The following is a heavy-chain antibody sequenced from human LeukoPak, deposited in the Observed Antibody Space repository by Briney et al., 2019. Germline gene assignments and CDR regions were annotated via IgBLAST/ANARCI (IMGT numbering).Heavy chain of an antibody. D-gene: IGHD1-14*01. CDR3: ARDPHSERYGAFDI. CDR2: ISSSGSTI. J-gene: IGHJ3*02. V-gene: IGHV3-48*03. Sequence: GGSLRLSCAASGFTFSSYEMHWVRQAPGKGLEWVSYISSSGSTIYYADSVKGRFTISRDNAKNSLYLQMNSLRAEDTAVYYCARDPHSERYGAFDIWGQGAMVTVSS. CDR1: GFTFSSYE.